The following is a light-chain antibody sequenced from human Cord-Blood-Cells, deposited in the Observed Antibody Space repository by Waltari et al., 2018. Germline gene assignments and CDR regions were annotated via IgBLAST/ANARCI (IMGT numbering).Light chain of an antibody. CDR3: QVWDSSSDHPFWV. V-gene: IGLV3-21*04. CDR1: NIGSKR. CDR2: YDS. Sequence: SYVLTQPPSVSVAPGKTARITCGGNNIGSKRVHWYQQKPGQAPVPVIYYDSDRPSGIPERFSGSNSGNTATLTISRVEAGDEADYYCQVWDSSSDHPFWVFGGGTKLTVL. J-gene: IGLJ3*02.